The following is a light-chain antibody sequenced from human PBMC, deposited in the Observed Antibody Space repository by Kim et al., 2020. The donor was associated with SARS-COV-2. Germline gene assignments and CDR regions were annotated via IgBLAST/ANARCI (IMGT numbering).Light chain of an antibody. CDR2: GAS. CDR1: ESVRTN. Sequence: SPGERATLSCWASESVRTNVAWYQQKPGQAPRLLIYGASTRAPGVPARFSGSGSITEFTLTISSLQSEDFGVYYCQQYNNWPPWTFGRGTKVDIK. CDR3: QQYNNWPPWT. V-gene: IGKV3-15*01. J-gene: IGKJ1*01.